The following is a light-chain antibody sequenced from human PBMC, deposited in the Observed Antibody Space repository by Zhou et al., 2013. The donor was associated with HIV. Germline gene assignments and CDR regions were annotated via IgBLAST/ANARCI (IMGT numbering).Light chain of an antibody. CDR2: GAS. CDR1: QTINNNY. Sequence: EIVLTQSPGTLSLSPGERATLSCRASQTINNNYLAWYQHRPGQAPRLLIYGASIRATGIPDRFSGSESGTDFTLTISRLEPEDFAVYYCQQYVSSPWMFGQGTKV. J-gene: IGKJ1*01. CDR3: QQYVSSPWM. V-gene: IGKV3-20*01.